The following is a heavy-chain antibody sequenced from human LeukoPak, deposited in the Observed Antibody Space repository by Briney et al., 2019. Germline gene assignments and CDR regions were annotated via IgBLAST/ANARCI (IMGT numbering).Heavy chain of an antibody. V-gene: IGHV3-7*01. D-gene: IGHD3-10*01. CDR1: GFTFNSYA. CDR3: ARDLRGVFDF. Sequence: PGGSLRLSCAASGFTFNSYAMSWVRQAPGKGLEWVANMNQDGSEKYYVDSVKGRFTISRDNAKTSVYLQMNSLRVEDTAVYYCARDLRGVFDFWGQGTLVTVAS. J-gene: IGHJ4*02. CDR2: MNQDGSEK.